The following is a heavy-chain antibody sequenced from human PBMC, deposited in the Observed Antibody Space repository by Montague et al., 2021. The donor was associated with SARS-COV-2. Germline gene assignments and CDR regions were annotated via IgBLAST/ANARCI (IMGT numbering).Heavy chain of an antibody. CDR1: GGSISSGGYY. Sequence: TLSLTCTVSGGSISSGGYYWGWIRQHPGKGLEWIGYIYYSGSTNYNPSLKSRLTISVDTSKNQFSLKLSSVTAADTAVYYCARGEGVMVYVYGMDVWGQGITVTVSS. J-gene: IGHJ6*02. V-gene: IGHV4-31*03. CDR2: IYYSGST. CDR3: ARGEGVMVYVYGMDV. D-gene: IGHD2-8*01.